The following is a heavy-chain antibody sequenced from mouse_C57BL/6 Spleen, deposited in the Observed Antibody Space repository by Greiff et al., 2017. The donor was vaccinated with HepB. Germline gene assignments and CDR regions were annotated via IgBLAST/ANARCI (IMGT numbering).Heavy chain of an antibody. CDR1: GYTFTSYW. V-gene: IGHV1-72*01. D-gene: IGHD1-1*01. CDR2: IDPYSGGT. Sequence: QVQLQQPGAELVKPGASVKLSCKASGYTFTSYWMHWVKQRPGRGLEWIGRIDPYSGGTKYNEKFKSKATLTVDKSSSTAYMQLSSLTSEDSADYDSARGGVYYGSDFDYWGQGTTLTVSS. J-gene: IGHJ2*01. CDR3: ARGGVYYGSDFDY.